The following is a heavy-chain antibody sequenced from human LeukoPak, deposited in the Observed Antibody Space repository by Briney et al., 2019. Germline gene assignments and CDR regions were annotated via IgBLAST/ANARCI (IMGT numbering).Heavy chain of an antibody. CDR2: MYSGGST. V-gene: IGHV3-66*01. CDR1: GLTGSSNF. J-gene: IGHJ6*02. CDR3: ASSGTALRGAMDV. D-gene: IGHD1-1*01. Sequence: GGSLRLSCAASGLTGSSNFMTWVRQAPGKGLDWVSAMYSGGSTFYADSVRGRFNISRDNSKKTMFLQMSSLRVEDAAVYYCASSGTALRGAMDVWGQGTTVTVSS.